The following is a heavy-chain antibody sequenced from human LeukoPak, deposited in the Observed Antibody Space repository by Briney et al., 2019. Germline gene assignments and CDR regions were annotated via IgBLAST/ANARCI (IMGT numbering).Heavy chain of an antibody. J-gene: IGHJ4*02. V-gene: IGHV4-4*07. D-gene: IGHD3-22*01. Sequence: SETLSLTCTVSGVSISSYYWSWIRQPAGKGLEWIGRIYTSGSNNYNPSLKSRVTMSVDTSKNQFSLKLSSVTAADTAVYYCARDTYYYDSSGYYRLDYWGQGTLVTVSS. CDR2: IYTSGSN. CDR1: GVSISSYY. CDR3: ARDTYYYDSSGYYRLDY.